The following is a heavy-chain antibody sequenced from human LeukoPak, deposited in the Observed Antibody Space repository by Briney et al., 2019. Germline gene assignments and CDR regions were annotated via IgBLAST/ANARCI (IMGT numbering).Heavy chain of an antibody. CDR1: GGSISSGGYY. CDR2: IYHSGST. J-gene: IGHJ4*02. CDR3: ARDDKWLVH. V-gene: IGHV4-30-2*01. Sequence: PSETLSLTCTVSGGSISSGGYYWSWIRQPPGKGLEWIGYIYHSGSTYYNPSLKSRVTISVDRSKNQFSLKLSSVTAADTAVYYCARDDKWLVHWGQGTLVTVSS. D-gene: IGHD6-19*01.